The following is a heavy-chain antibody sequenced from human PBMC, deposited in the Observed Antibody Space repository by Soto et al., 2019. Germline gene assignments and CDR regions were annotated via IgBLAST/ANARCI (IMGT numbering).Heavy chain of an antibody. Sequence: QVTLKYSGPVLVKPTETLTLTCTVSGFSLSNARMGVSWIRQPPGKALEWLAHIFSNDEKSYSTSLKSRLTISKDTSKSQVVRTMTNMDPVDTATYYCARAYDSSGYSFYYYYYGMDVWGQGTTVTVSS. D-gene: IGHD3-22*01. CDR3: ARAYDSSGYSFYYYYYGMDV. V-gene: IGHV2-26*01. CDR1: GFSLSNARMG. J-gene: IGHJ6*02. CDR2: IFSNDEK.